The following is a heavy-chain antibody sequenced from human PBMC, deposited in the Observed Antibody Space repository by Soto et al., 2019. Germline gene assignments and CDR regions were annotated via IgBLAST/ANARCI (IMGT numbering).Heavy chain of an antibody. J-gene: IGHJ5*02. V-gene: IGHV4-61*01. D-gene: IGHD3-3*01. CDR2: IYYTGKT. CDR3: ARVETFKSARYSWFDP. CDR1: GGSVSSTSNF. Sequence: SETLSLTCTVSGGSVSSTSNFWTWVRRPPGKGLEWIGYIYYTGKTNYNASLKSRVAISIDTSNNQSSLKMNSVTAADTAVYYCARVETFKSARYSWFDPWGQGPLVTVSS.